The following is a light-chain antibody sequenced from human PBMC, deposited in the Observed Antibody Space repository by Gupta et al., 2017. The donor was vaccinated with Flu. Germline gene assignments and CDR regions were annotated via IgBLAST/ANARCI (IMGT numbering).Light chain of an antibody. Sequence: QSALTQPPSVSGSPGQSITISGTGTSSDIGSYKYVSWYQQHPGKAPQLLIYDVTNRPSGVSTRFSGSKSGDTASLTISGLQAEDEADYYCSSCTSSTTLVFGGGTRLTVL. CDR2: DVT. CDR1: SSDIGSYKY. J-gene: IGLJ2*01. CDR3: SSCTSSTTLV. V-gene: IGLV2-14*01.